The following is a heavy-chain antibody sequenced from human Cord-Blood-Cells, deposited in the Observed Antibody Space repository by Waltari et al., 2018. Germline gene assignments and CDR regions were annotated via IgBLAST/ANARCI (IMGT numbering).Heavy chain of an antibody. CDR3: ARDRSSVDAFDI. J-gene: IGHJ3*02. Sequence: QVQLVQSGAEVKKPGASEQVSCKASGYTFTGYYMHWVRQAPGQGLEWMGWIDPNSGGTNYTKKFQGWVTMTKDTSIRTADMEVSRLRSDDTSVYYCARDRSSVDAFDIWGQGTMVTVSS. CDR2: IDPNSGGT. D-gene: IGHD1-26*01. V-gene: IGHV1-2*04. CDR1: GYTFTGYY.